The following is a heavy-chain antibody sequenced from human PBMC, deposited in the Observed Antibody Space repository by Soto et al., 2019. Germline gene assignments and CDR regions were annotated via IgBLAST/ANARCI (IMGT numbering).Heavy chain of an antibody. Sequence: GASVKVSCKASGYTFTSYYMHWVRQAPGQGLEWMGTINPSGGSTSYAQKFQGRVTMTRDTSTSTVYMELSSLRSEDTAVYYCARDRLGYYDSSSYYYVRWFDPWGQGTLVTVSS. V-gene: IGHV1-46*01. D-gene: IGHD3-22*01. CDR1: GYTFTSYY. J-gene: IGHJ5*02. CDR2: INPSGGST. CDR3: ARDRLGYYDSSSYYYVRWFDP.